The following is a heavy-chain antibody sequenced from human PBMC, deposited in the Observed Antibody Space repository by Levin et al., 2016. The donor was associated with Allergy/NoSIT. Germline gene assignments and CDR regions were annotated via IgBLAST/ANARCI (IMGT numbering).Heavy chain of an antibody. CDR1: GFSFSRFS. CDR2: ISSTGSTT. CDR3: ASLRITMVVVVPA. J-gene: IGHJ4*02. Sequence: GESLKISCAASGFSFSRFSMNWVRQSPGKGLEWISYISSTGSTTYYADSVKGRFTISRDNAKNSLFLQMNTLGAEDTAVYYCASLRITMVVVVPAWGQGTLVTVSS. V-gene: IGHV3-48*04. D-gene: IGHD3-22*01.